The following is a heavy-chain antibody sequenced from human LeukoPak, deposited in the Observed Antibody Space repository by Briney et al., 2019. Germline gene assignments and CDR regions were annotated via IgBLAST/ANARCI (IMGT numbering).Heavy chain of an antibody. J-gene: IGHJ4*02. CDR2: MNPNSGNT. CDR1: GYTFTSYD. D-gene: IGHD3-22*01. Sequence: ASVKVSCKASGYTFTSYDINWVRQATGQGLEWMGWMNPNSGNTGYAQKFQGRVTMTRNTSISTAYMELSSLRSEDTAVYYCAMWGHYYDSSGYYRFDYWGQRTLVTVSS. CDR3: AMWGHYYDSSGYYRFDY. V-gene: IGHV1-8*01.